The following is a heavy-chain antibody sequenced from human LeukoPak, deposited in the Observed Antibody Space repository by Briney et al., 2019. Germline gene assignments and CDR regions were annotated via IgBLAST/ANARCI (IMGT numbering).Heavy chain of an antibody. J-gene: IGHJ4*02. Sequence: GGSLRLSCAASGFVFSNYNMHWVRQAPGKGLEWVSYISSSSSTIFYADSVKGRFTISRENAKNSLYLQMNSLRAGDTAVYYCARGSVGGELAYWGQGTLVTVSS. D-gene: IGHD3-16*01. CDR1: GFVFSNYN. CDR2: ISSSSSTI. CDR3: ARGSVGGELAY. V-gene: IGHV3-48*01.